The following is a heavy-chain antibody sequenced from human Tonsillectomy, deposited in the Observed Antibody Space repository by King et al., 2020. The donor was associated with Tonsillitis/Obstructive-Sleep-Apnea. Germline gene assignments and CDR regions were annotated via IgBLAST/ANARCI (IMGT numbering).Heavy chain of an antibody. CDR1: GFTFSSYS. V-gene: IGHV3-21*01. CDR3: ARDMKADYGVDY. J-gene: IGHJ4*02. CDR2: ISSSSSYI. D-gene: IGHD4-17*01. Sequence: VQLVESGGGLVKPGGSLRLSCGASGFTFSSYSMNWVRQAPGKGLEWVSSISSSSSYIYYADSVKGRFTISRDNAKNSLYLQMNSLRAEDTAVYYCARDMKADYGVDYWGQGTLVTVSS.